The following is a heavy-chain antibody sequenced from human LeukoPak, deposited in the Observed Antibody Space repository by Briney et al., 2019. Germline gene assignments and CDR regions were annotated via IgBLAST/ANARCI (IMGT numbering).Heavy chain of an antibody. D-gene: IGHD3-22*01. CDR3: ARVYYYDSSGYYPPDY. Sequence: GASVTVSCKASGYTFTSYGISWVRQALGQGLEWMGWISAYNGNTNYAQKLQGRVTMTADTSTSTAYMELRSLRSDDTAVYYCARVYYYDSSGYYPPDYWGQGTLVTVSS. CDR1: GYTFTSYG. J-gene: IGHJ4*02. V-gene: IGHV1-18*01. CDR2: ISAYNGNT.